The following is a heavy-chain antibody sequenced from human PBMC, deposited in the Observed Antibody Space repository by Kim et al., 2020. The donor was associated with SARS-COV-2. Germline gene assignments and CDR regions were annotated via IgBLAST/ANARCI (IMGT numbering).Heavy chain of an antibody. D-gene: IGHD2-2*02. CDR1: GFTFSSYA. CDR2: ISGSGGST. J-gene: IGHJ2*01. Sequence: GGSLRLSCAASGFTFSSYAMSWVRQAPGKGLEWVSAISGSGGSTYYADSVKGRFTISRDNSKNTLYLQMNSLRAEDTAVYYCAKDRGYCSSTSCYNRYFDLWGRGTLVTVSS. V-gene: IGHV3-23*01. CDR3: AKDRGYCSSTSCYNRYFDL.